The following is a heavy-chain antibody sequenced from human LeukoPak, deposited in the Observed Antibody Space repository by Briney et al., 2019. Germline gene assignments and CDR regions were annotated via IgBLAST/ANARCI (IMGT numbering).Heavy chain of an antibody. CDR3: ARGGVSTLLEYFQH. CDR2: IHTDGST. Sequence: SETLSLTCTVSGGSISSGSYYWSWVRQPAGKGLEWIGRIHTDGSTTYNPSLKSRITMSIDTSKKQFSLKLSSVTAADTAVYYCARGGVSTLLEYFQHWGQGTLVTVSS. D-gene: IGHD2-2*01. CDR1: GGSISSGSYY. J-gene: IGHJ1*01. V-gene: IGHV4-61*02.